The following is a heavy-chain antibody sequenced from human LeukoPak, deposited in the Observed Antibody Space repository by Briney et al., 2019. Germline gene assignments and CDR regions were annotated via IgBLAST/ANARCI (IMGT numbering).Heavy chain of an antibody. V-gene: IGHV4-4*07. D-gene: IGHD3-22*01. CDR1: GGSISSYY. CDR3: ARVGYYYDSSGYSNWFDP. J-gene: IGHJ5*02. CDR2: IYTSGST. Sequence: PSETLSLTCTVSGGSISSYYWSWIRQSAGKGLEWIGRIYTSGSTNYNPSLKSRVTMSVDTSKNQFSLKLSSVTAADTAVYYCARVGYYYDSSGYSNWFDPWGQGTLVTVSS.